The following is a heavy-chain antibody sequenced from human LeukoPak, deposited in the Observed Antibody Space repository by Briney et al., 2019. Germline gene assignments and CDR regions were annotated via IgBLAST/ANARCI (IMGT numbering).Heavy chain of an antibody. Sequence: SETLSLTCTVSGGSISNYYWSWIRQPPGKGLEWIGYMYNSGSTNYNPSLESRVTISGDTSKNQFSLKLSSVTAADTAVYYCARSPCTSASCPRRNVFDIWGQGTMVTASS. CDR2: MYNSGST. CDR3: ARSPCTSASCPRRNVFDI. D-gene: IGHD2-2*01. CDR1: GGSISNYY. V-gene: IGHV4-59*08. J-gene: IGHJ3*02.